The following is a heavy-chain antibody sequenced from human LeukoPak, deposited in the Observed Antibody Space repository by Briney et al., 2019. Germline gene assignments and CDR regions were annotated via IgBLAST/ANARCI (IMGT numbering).Heavy chain of an antibody. V-gene: IGHV4-4*02. Sequence: PSGTLSLTCAVSGGSISSSNWWSWVRQPPGKGLEWIGEIYHSGSTNYNPSLKSRVTMSVDTSKNQFSLKLTSATAEDTAVYYCARLILTAYYVFDYWGQGTLVTVSS. CDR1: GGSISSSNW. D-gene: IGHD3-9*01. CDR3: ARLILTAYYVFDY. J-gene: IGHJ4*02. CDR2: IYHSGST.